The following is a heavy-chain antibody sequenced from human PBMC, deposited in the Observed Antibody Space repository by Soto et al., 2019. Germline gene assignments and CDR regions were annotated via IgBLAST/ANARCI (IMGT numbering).Heavy chain of an antibody. V-gene: IGHV3-23*01. Sequence: EVQLLESGGGLVKPGGSLRLSCAASGFSFSNYAMNWVRQAPGKGLEWVSSVSAGGGTTFYADSVKGRFTISRDNSKNTLYLQMNSLRAEDTAVYYCATRLPGAGCFDYWGQGTLVTVSS. CDR2: VSAGGGTT. D-gene: IGHD7-27*01. J-gene: IGHJ4*02. CDR3: ATRLPGAGCFDY. CDR1: GFSFSNYA.